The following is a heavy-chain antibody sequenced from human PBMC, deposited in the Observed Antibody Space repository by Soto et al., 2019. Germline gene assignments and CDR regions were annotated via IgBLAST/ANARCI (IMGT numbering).Heavy chain of an antibody. CDR3: ATWRSSSWFDY. V-gene: IGHV5-51*01. CDR2: IFSSDPNT. Sequence: GESLKISCKGSGYSFSTYSIGWVRQMPGKGLEWTGNIFSSDPNTRYSPSFQGQVTISADKSISTAYLQWSSLKASDTAMYYCATWRSSSWFDYWGQGTLVTVSS. D-gene: IGHD6-13*01. J-gene: IGHJ4*02. CDR1: GYSFSTYS.